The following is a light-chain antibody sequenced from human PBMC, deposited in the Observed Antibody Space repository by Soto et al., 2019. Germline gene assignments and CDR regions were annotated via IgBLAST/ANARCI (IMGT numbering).Light chain of an antibody. J-gene: IGKJ1*01. CDR3: QHYNSYSEA. V-gene: IGKV1-5*03. CDR2: KAS. Sequence: DIQVTKSPATLSGSGGDRGTTTWRASQTISSWLAWYQKKPGKDPKLLIYKASTLKSGVPSRFSGSGSGTEFNLTISRLQTDDFATYECQHYNSYSEAFGQWTKVEIK. CDR1: QTISSW.